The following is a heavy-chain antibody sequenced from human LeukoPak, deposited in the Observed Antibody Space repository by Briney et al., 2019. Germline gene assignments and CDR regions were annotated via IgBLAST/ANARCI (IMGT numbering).Heavy chain of an antibody. Sequence: PGGSLRLSCAASGFTFSSYGMHWVRQAPGKGLEWVAVIWYDGDNKYYAGSVKGRFTISRDNSKNTPYLQMNSLRAEDTAVYYCARDGIAAAGQYYCYGMDVWGQGTTVTVSS. CDR2: IWYDGDNK. V-gene: IGHV3-33*01. D-gene: IGHD6-13*01. CDR3: ARDGIAAAGQYYCYGMDV. J-gene: IGHJ6*02. CDR1: GFTFSSYG.